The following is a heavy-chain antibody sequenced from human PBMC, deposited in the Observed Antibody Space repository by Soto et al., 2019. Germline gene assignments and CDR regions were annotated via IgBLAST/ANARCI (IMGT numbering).Heavy chain of an antibody. CDR2: VRGNGDPP. CDR1: GFTFSSYA. CDR3: VKSRGGNNLDFFD. J-gene: IGHJ4*02. Sequence: GGSLRLSCSASGFTFSSYAMHWVRQAPGKGLEYVSGVRGNGDPPFYADSVKGRFTISRDNSKNTLYLQMSSLSADDTAVYYCVKSRGGNNLDFFDWGQGALVTVSS. D-gene: IGHD5-12*01. V-gene: IGHV3-64D*06.